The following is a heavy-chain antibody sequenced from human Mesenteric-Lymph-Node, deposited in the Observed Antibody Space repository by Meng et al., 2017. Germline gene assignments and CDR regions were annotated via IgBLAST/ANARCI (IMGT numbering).Heavy chain of an antibody. D-gene: IGHD6-13*01. CDR2: MNPNSGNT. CDR1: RYTFTSYD. J-gene: IGHJ6*02. V-gene: IGHV1-8*01. CDR3: ATGRSSSWYYYYYGMDV. Sequence: ASVKVSCKASRYTFTSYDINWVRQATGQGLEWMGWMNPNSGNTGYAQKFQGRVTMTRNTSISTAYMELSSLRSEDTAVYYCATGRSSSWYYYYYGMDVWGQGTTVTVSS.